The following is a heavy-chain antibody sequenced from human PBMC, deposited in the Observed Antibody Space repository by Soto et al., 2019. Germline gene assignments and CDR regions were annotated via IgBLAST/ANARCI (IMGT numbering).Heavy chain of an antibody. CDR3: ARGSGYCSGGSCYSPIGY. D-gene: IGHD2-15*01. CDR2: IIPILGIA. J-gene: IGHJ4*02. CDR1: GGTFSSYT. Sequence: QVQLVQSGAEVKKPGSSVKVSCKASGGTFSSYTISWVRQAHGQGLEWMGRIIPILGIANYAQKFQGRVTITADKSTSTAYMELSSLRSEDTAVYYCARGSGYCSGGSCYSPIGYWGQGTLVTVSS. V-gene: IGHV1-69*02.